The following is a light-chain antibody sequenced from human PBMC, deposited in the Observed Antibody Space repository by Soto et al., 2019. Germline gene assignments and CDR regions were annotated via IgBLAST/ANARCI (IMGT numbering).Light chain of an antibody. V-gene: IGKV3-20*01. CDR3: QQYGSSPTT. Sequence: EIVLTQSPVTLSLSPGERATLSCRASQSVTSNYIAWYQQKPGQAPRLLVFGASIRSTGLPDRFSGSGSGTDFTLTISRLEPEDFAVYHCQQYGSSPTTFGQGAQVEIK. J-gene: IGKJ1*01. CDR2: GAS. CDR1: QSVTSNY.